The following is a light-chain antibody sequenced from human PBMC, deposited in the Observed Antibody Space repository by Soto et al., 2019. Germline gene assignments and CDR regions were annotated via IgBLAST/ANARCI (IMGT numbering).Light chain of an antibody. CDR3: QQYDNLPLT. Sequence: ETATLSCRASQNVYTNLAWYQQKPGQAPRLVLYGASTRATGVPARFSGSGSRTEFTLTISSLQPEDIATYYCQQYDNLPLTFGGETKVDIK. V-gene: IGKV3-15*01. CDR2: GAS. CDR1: QNVYTN. J-gene: IGKJ4*01.